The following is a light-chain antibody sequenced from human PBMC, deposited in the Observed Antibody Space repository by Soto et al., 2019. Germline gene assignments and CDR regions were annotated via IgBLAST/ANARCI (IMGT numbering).Light chain of an antibody. CDR1: SSDIGSYHL. CDR3: CSYAGSGTWL. J-gene: IGLJ2*01. V-gene: IGLV2-23*01. Sequence: QSVLTQPASVSGSPGQAITISCTGTSSDIGSYHLVSWYQQHPDKAPTLMIYEDSKRPSGISIRFSGSKSGTTASLTISGLQPEDEATYYCCSYAGSGTWLFGGGTKLTVL. CDR2: EDS.